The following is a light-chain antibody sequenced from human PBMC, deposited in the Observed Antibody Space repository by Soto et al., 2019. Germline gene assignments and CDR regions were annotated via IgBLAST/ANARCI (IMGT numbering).Light chain of an antibody. CDR1: SSDVGGYNY. CDR2: DVS. J-gene: IGLJ1*01. CDR3: SSFTSSSTWV. Sequence: QSVLTQPASVSGSPGQSITISCTGTSSDVGGYNYVSWYQQHPGKAPKLMIYDVSNRPSGVSNRFSGSKSGNTASLTISGLKHEDEADYYCSSFTSSSTWVFGTGTKVXVL. V-gene: IGLV2-14*01.